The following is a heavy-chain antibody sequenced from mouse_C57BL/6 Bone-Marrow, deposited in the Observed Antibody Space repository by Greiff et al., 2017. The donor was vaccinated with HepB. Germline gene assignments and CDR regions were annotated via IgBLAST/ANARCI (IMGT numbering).Heavy chain of an antibody. CDR2: IDPEDGDT. J-gene: IGHJ4*01. CDR3: TTRGFYYDGYYYAMDY. D-gene: IGHD2-3*01. CDR1: GFNIKDYY. V-gene: IGHV14-1*01. Sequence: EVQLQQSGAELVRPGASVKLSCTASGFNIKDYYMHWVKQRPEQGLEWIGRIDPEDGDTEYAPKFQGKATMTADTSSNTAYLQLSSLTSEDTAVYYCTTRGFYYDGYYYAMDYWGQGPSVTVSS.